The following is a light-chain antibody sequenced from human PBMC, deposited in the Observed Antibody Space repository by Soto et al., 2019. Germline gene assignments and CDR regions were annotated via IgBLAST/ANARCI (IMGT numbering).Light chain of an antibody. CDR1: QSVSSNS. CDR3: QHYGSSPFT. CDR2: GAS. V-gene: IGKV3-20*01. Sequence: EIVLTQSPGTLSLSPVERATLSCRASQSVSSNSLAWYQQKPGQAPRLLVYGASIRATGIPDRFSGSGSGTDLTLTISRVEPEDFAVYYCQHYGSSPFTFGPGTKVDIK. J-gene: IGKJ3*01.